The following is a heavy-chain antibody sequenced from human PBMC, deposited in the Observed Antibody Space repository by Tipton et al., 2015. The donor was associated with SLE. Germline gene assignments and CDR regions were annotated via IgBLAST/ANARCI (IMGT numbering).Heavy chain of an antibody. CDR1: GFTFSSYA. V-gene: IGHV3-30-3*01. CDR2: ISYDGSNK. J-gene: IGHJ4*02. Sequence: RSLRLSCAASGFTFSSYAMHWVRQAPGKGLEWVAVISYDGSNKYYADSVKGRFTISRDNSKNTLYLQMNSLRAEDTAVYYCASRYYDSSVHFDYWGQGTLVTVSS. CDR3: ASRYYDSSVHFDY. D-gene: IGHD3-22*01.